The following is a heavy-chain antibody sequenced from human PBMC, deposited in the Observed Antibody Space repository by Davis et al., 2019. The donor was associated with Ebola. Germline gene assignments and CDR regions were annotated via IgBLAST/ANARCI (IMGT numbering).Heavy chain of an antibody. V-gene: IGHV5-51*01. D-gene: IGHD2-8*02. J-gene: IGHJ3*02. CDR2: IYTGDSDT. Sequence: GESLKISCQDSGNSFSSHWIGWVRQMPGKGLEWMGIIYTGDSDTRYGPSFRGQVTISADRSVKTAFLQWSSLKASDTAMYYCASLRRTITGMDDGFDIWGQGTMVTVSS. CDR1: GNSFSSHW. CDR3: ASLRRTITGMDDGFDI.